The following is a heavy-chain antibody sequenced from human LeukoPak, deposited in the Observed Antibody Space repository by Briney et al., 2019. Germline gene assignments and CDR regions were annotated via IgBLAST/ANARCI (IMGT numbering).Heavy chain of an antibody. CDR3: ARDRVAYSYGPRAYYFDY. D-gene: IGHD5-18*01. V-gene: IGHV3-66*01. CDR1: GSTVSSNY. CDR2: IYSGGST. Sequence: GGSLRLSCAASGSTVSSNYMSWVRQAPGKGLEWVSVIYSGGSTYYADSVKGRFTISRDNSKNTLYLQMNSLRAEDTAVYYCARDRVAYSYGPRAYYFDYWGQGTLVTVSS. J-gene: IGHJ4*02.